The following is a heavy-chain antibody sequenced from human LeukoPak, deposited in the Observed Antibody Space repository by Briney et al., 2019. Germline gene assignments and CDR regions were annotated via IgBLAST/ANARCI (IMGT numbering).Heavy chain of an antibody. V-gene: IGHV4-39*07. Sequence: PSETLSLTCTVSGGSISSSSYYWGWVRQPPGKGLEWIGSIYYSGSTYYNPSLKSRVTISVDTSKNQFSLKLSSVTAADTAVYYCARGGSNLAMADYWGQGTLVTVSS. CDR2: IYYSGST. CDR3: ARGGSNLAMADY. J-gene: IGHJ4*02. D-gene: IGHD5-24*01. CDR1: GGSISSSSYY.